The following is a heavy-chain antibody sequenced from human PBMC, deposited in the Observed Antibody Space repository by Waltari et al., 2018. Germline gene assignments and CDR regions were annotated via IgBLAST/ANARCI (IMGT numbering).Heavy chain of an antibody. CDR2: IIPIFGTA. D-gene: IGHD6-19*01. CDR3: ARDGEQWFSPAEFDY. J-gene: IGHJ4*02. Sequence: QVQLVQSGAEVKKPGSSVKVSCKASGGTFSSYAISWVRQAPGQGLEWMGRIIPIFGTANDAQKFQGRVTITADKSTSTAYMELSSLRSEDTAVYYCARDGEQWFSPAEFDYWGQGTLVTVSS. CDR1: GGTFSSYA. V-gene: IGHV1-69*08.